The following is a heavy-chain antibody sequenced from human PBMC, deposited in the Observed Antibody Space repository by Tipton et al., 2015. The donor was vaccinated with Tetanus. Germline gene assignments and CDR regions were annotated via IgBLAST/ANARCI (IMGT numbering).Heavy chain of an antibody. V-gene: IGHV3-23*01. J-gene: IGHJ4*02. CDR1: GFTFSNFA. Sequence: FLRLSCTASGFTFSNFAMSWVRQAPGKGLEWVSTISGSGDYTYYADSVKGQFTISRDNSKNTLSLQMNSLRADDTAVYYCAKGGGHSGSWSDYLDSWGQGTLVAVSS. D-gene: IGHD6-13*01. CDR3: AKGGGHSGSWSDYLDS. CDR2: ISGSGDYT.